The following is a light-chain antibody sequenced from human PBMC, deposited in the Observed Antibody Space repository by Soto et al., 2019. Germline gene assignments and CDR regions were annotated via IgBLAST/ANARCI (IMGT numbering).Light chain of an antibody. V-gene: IGLV2-14*01. CDR1: SSDVGGYNY. CDR3: SSYTSINTRV. Sequence: QSALTQPASVSGSPGQSITISCTGTSSDVGGYNYVSWYQQHPGKAPKLMIYEVSNRPSGVSNRFSGSKSGNTASLTISGLQAEDEADYYCSSYTSINTRVFGGGTKHTVL. CDR2: EVS. J-gene: IGLJ3*02.